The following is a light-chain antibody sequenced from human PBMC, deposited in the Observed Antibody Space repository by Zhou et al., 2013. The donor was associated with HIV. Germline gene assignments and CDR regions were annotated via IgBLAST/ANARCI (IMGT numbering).Light chain of an antibody. V-gene: IGKV3-15*01. CDR2: DAS. CDR1: KNIDDR. J-gene: IGKJ2*01. CDR3: QLYGFWPPQHT. Sequence: EIALMQSPATLSVSPGERVTLFCRSTKNIDDRLAWYQQKRGQGPRLLIFDASARASGIPDRFIGGGSGTAFTLTISRLQSEDVALYFCQLYGFWPPQHTFGQGTKVGD.